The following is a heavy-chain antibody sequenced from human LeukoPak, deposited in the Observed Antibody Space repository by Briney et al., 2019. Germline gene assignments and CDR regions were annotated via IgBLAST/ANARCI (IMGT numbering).Heavy chain of an antibody. V-gene: IGHV3-23*01. Sequence: GGSLRLSCAASGFTFTSYGMSWVRQAPGKGLEWVSAISGSGGSTYYADSVKGRFTISRDNSKNTLYLQMNSLRAEDTAVYYCARYYDSSGYFDYWGQGTLVTVSS. D-gene: IGHD3-22*01. CDR1: GFTFTSYG. J-gene: IGHJ4*02. CDR3: ARYYDSSGYFDY. CDR2: ISGSGGST.